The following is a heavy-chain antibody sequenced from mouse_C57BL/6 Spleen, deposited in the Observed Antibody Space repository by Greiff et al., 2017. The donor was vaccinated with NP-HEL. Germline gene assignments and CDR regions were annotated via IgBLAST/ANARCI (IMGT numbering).Heavy chain of an antibody. D-gene: IGHD1-1*01. V-gene: IGHV5-12*01. CDR1: GFTFSDYY. CDR3: ARPYYDAPYFDY. CDR2: ISNGGGST. J-gene: IGHJ2*01. Sequence: EVKLVESGGGLVQPGGSLKLSCAASGFTFSDYYMYWVRQTPEKRLEWVAYISNGGGSTYYPDTVKGRFTISRDNAKNTLYLQMSRLKSEDTAMYYCARPYYDAPYFDYWGQGTTLTVAS.